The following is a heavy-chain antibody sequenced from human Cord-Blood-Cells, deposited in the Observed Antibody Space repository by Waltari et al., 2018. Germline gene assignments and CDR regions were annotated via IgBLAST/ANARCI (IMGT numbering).Heavy chain of an antibody. CDR2: IYYSGRT. Sequence: QVQLQESGPGLVKPSETLSLTCTVSGGSVSSGSYYWSWIRQPPGKGLEWIGYIYYSGRTNYTPSLKSRVTISVDTSKNQFSLKLSSVTAADTAVYYCARDQDCTGGVCYFDYWGQGTLVTVSS. J-gene: IGHJ4*02. CDR1: GGSVSSGSYY. CDR3: ARDQDCTGGVCYFDY. V-gene: IGHV4-61*01. D-gene: IGHD2-8*02.